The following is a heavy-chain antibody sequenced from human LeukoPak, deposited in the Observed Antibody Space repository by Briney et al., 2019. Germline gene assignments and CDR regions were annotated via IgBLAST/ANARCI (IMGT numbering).Heavy chain of an antibody. D-gene: IGHD1-26*01. CDR2: IYYSGST. V-gene: IGHV4-39*02. Sequence: IGSIYYSGSTYYNPSLKSRVTISVDTSKNQFSLKPSSVTAADTAVYYCAREANGGAALDYWGQGTLVTVSS. J-gene: IGHJ4*02. CDR3: AREANGGAALDY.